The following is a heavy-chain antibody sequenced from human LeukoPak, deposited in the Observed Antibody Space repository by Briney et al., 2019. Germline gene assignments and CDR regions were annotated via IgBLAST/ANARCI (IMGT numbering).Heavy chain of an antibody. Sequence: PSETLSLTCTVSGGSISSYYWSWIRQPPGKGLEWIGYIYYSGSTNYNPSLKSRVTISVDTSKNQFSLKLSSVTAADTAVYYCARDPWAHSDWGQETLVTVSS. V-gene: IGHV4-59*01. CDR2: IYYSGST. D-gene: IGHD7-27*01. J-gene: IGHJ4*02. CDR1: GGSISSYY. CDR3: ARDPWAHSD.